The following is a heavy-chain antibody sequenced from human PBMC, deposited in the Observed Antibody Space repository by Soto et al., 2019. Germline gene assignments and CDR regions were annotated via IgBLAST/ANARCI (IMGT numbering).Heavy chain of an antibody. CDR2: IIPIFGTA. CDR3: ARVRIVGATTDWYFDL. J-gene: IGHJ2*01. CDR1: GGTFSSYA. Sequence: GASVKVSCKASGGTFSSYAISWVRQAPGQGLEWMGGIIPIFGTANYAQKFQGRVTITADESTSTAYMELSSLRSEDTAVYYCARVRIVGATTDWYFDLWGRGTLVTV. D-gene: IGHD1-26*01. V-gene: IGHV1-69*13.